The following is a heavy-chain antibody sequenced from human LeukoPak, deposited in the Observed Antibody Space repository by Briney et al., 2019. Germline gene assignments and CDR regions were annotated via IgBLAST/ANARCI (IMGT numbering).Heavy chain of an antibody. Sequence: GGSLRLSCEASRFTFSSYEMNWVRQAPGKGLEWVSYIRSSGSTIYYADSVKGRFTISRDNAKNSLYLQMNSLRAEDTAVYYCAELGITMIGGVWGKGTTVTISS. CDR1: RFTFSSYE. CDR2: IRSSGSTI. D-gene: IGHD3-10*02. CDR3: AELGITMIGGV. J-gene: IGHJ6*04. V-gene: IGHV3-48*03.